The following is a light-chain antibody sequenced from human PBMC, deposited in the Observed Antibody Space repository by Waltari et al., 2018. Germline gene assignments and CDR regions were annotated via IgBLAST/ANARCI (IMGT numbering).Light chain of an antibody. V-gene: IGKV1-39*01. Sequence: DIQMTQSPSSLSASVGDTVTVTCRASQNIRTQLNWYQQKPATAPKLLIYGASTLQLGVPSRFSGSASGTDFTLTVTNLQPDDFAVYFCQQSFSSPWTFGQGTRV. CDR1: QNIRTQ. J-gene: IGKJ1*01. CDR2: GAS. CDR3: QQSFSSPWT.